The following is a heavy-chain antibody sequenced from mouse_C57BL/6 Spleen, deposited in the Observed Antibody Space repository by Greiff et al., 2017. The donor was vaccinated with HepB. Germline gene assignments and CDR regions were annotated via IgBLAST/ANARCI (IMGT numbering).Heavy chain of an antibody. J-gene: IGHJ2*01. CDR3: ARENYYGSSSFGY. CDR1: GYTFTSYW. V-gene: IGHV1-64*01. CDR2: IHPNSGST. D-gene: IGHD1-1*01. Sequence: QVQLQQSGAELVKPGASVKLSCKASGYTFTSYWMHWVKQRPGQGLEWIGMIHPNSGSTNYNEKFKSKATLTVDKSSSTAYMQLSSLTSEDSAVYYWARENYYGSSSFGYWGQGTTLTVSS.